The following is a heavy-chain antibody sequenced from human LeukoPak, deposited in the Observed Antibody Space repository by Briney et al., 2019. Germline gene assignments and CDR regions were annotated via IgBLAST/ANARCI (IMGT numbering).Heavy chain of an antibody. Sequence: GGSLRLSCRASGFTFGDYAMTWVRQAPGKGLEWVGFIRSKAYGGTTEYAASVKGRFTISRDDSKSIAYLQMNSLKTEDTAVYYCTRDQTPYYWGQGTLVTVSS. J-gene: IGHJ4*02. CDR3: TRDQTPYY. CDR2: IRSKAYGGTT. V-gene: IGHV3-49*04. CDR1: GFTFGDYA.